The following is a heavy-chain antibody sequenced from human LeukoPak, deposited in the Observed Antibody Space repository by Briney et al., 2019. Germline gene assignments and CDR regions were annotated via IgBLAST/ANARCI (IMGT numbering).Heavy chain of an antibody. CDR1: GFTFSSYG. CDR3: AKDPSVDSSGYRSMYFQH. CDR2: IWYDGSNK. V-gene: IGHV3-33*06. J-gene: IGHJ1*01. Sequence: GGSLRLSCAASGFTFSSYGMHWVRQAPGKGLEWVAVIWYDGSNKYYADSVKGRFTISRDNSKNTLYLQMNSLRAEDTAVYYCAKDPSVDSSGYRSMYFQHWGQGTLVTVSS. D-gene: IGHD3-22*01.